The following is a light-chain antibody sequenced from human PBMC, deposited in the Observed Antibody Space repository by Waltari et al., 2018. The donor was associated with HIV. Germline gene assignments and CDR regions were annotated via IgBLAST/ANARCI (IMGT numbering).Light chain of an antibody. CDR1: SSDVGGYKY. J-gene: IGLJ1*01. CDR3: SSYTSSSTYV. Sequence: QSALTPPASVSGSPGQSLTISCTGTSSDVGGYKYVSWYQQHPGKAPKLMIYDVSNRPSGVSNRFSGSKSGNTASLTISGLQAEDEADYYCSSYTSSSTYVFGTGTKVTVL. V-gene: IGLV2-14*03. CDR2: DVS.